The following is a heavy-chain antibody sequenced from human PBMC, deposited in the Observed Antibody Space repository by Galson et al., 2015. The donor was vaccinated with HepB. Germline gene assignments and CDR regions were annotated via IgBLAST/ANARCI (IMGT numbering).Heavy chain of an antibody. J-gene: IGHJ4*02. CDR1: GFIFSNYA. V-gene: IGHV3-23*01. CDR3: AKEVKEWINPTRGLDH. Sequence: SLRLSCAASGFIFSNYAMAWVRQAPGKGLEWVSAISNTGANTYYAYSLKGRLSIFRDNSRNTVNLQMHGLRVEDTAIYYCAKEVKEWINPTRGLDHWGQGTLVTVSS. CDR2: ISNTGANT. D-gene: IGHD3-3*01.